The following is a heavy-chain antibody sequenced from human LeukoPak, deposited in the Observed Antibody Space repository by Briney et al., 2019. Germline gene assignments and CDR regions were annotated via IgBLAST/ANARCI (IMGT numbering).Heavy chain of an antibody. D-gene: IGHD7-27*01. CDR3: AKETGNSFDY. V-gene: IGHV3-30*18. Sequence: GRSLRLSCAASGFTFSSYGMHWVRQAPGKGLEWGAVISYDGSNKYYADPVKGRFTISRDNSKNTLYLQMNSLRAEDTAVYYCAKETGNSFDYWGQGTLVTVSS. J-gene: IGHJ4*02. CDR1: GFTFSSYG. CDR2: ISYDGSNK.